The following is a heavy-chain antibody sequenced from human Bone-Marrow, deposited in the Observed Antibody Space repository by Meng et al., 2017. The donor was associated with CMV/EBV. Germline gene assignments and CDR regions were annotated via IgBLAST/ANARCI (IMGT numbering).Heavy chain of an antibody. CDR2: IKQDGSEK. CDR3: ARDIGGSYFDY. Sequence: GESLKISCAASGFTFSSYWMSWVRQAPGKGLEWVANIKQDGSEKYYVDSVKGRFTISRDNAKNSLYLQMNSLRAEDTAVYYCARDIGGSYFDYWGQGTLVTVAS. J-gene: IGHJ4*02. D-gene: IGHD3-3*01. CDR1: GFTFSSYW. V-gene: IGHV3-7*01.